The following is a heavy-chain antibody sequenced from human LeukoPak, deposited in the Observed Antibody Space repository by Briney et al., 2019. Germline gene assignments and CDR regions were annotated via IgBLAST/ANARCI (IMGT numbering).Heavy chain of an antibody. CDR1: DGSISSGGYY. V-gene: IGHV4-31*03. Sequence: SETLSLTCTVSDGSISSGGYYWSWIRQHPGKGLEWIGYIYYSGSTYYNPSLKSRVTISVDTSKNQFSLKLSSVTAADTAVYYCARVLRNYDNTGYYSYFDYWGQGTLVTVSS. J-gene: IGHJ4*02. D-gene: IGHD3-22*01. CDR3: ARVLRNYDNTGYYSYFDY. CDR2: IYYSGST.